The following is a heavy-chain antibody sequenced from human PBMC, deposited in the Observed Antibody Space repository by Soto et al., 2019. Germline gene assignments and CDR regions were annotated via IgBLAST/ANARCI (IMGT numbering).Heavy chain of an antibody. V-gene: IGHV4-39*01. Sequence: SETLSLTCTVSGCSISSSSYYWGWIRQPPGKGLEWIGSIYYSGSTNYIPSLKSRVTISVDTSKNQFSLKLSSVTAADTAVYYCASPKIAFYNWFDPWGQGTLVTVSS. J-gene: IGHJ5*02. CDR2: IYYSGST. CDR3: ASPKIAFYNWFDP. CDR1: GCSISSSSYY. D-gene: IGHD3-3*02.